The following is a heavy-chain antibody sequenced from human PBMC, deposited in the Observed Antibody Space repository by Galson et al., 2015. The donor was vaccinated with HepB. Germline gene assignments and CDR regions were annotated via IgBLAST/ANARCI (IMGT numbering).Heavy chain of an antibody. CDR1: GFTFSSYA. J-gene: IGHJ4*02. CDR2: ISGSGGST. V-gene: IGHV3-23*01. D-gene: IGHD4-17*01. Sequence: SLRLSCEASGFTFSSYAMSWVRQAPGEGLEWVSAISGSGGSTYYADSVKGRFTISRDNSKNTLYLQMNSLRAEDTAVYYCAKVHYGDYGRIDYWGQGTLVTVSS. CDR3: AKVHYGDYGRIDY.